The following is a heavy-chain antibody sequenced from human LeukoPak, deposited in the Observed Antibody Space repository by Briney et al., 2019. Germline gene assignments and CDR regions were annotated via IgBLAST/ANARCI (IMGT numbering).Heavy chain of an antibody. CDR3: VRGNDYGGPHY. CDR1: GFTFSSYW. J-gene: IGHJ4*02. V-gene: IGHV3-74*01. D-gene: IGHD4-23*01. Sequence: GGSQRLSCAVSGFTFSSYWMHWVRQAPGKGLVWVSRIDRDGSRINYADSVKGRFTISRDNGKNTLFLQMNSLRAEDAAVYYCVRGNDYGGPHYWGQGTLVTVSS. CDR2: IDRDGSRI.